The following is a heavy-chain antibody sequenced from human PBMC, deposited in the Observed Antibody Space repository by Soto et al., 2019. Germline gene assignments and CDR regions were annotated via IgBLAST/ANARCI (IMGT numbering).Heavy chain of an antibody. Sequence: SGTLALTCTVSGGSISSYYWSWIRQPPGKGLEWIGYIYYSGSTNYNPSLKSRVTISVDTSKNQFSLKLSSVTAADTAVYYCARFDLGYCSSTSCYAPYYYYMDVWGKGTTVTVSS. CDR2: IYYSGST. V-gene: IGHV4-59*08. CDR3: ARFDLGYCSSTSCYAPYYYYMDV. CDR1: GGSISSYY. J-gene: IGHJ6*03. D-gene: IGHD2-2*01.